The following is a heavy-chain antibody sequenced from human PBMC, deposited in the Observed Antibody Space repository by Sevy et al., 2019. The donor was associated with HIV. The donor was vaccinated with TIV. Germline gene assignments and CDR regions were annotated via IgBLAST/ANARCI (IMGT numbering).Heavy chain of an antibody. V-gene: IGHV1-2*06. CDR2: INPKGGGT. CDR3: ARAVNIGWSTLDAFDL. D-gene: IGHD6-19*01. Sequence: ASVKVSCKASGYTFTGHYMHWVRQAHGQGLEWMGRINPKGGGTNYAQKFQGRVTMTRDTSIITAYMELSSLRSDDTAVYYCARAVNIGWSTLDAFDLWGQGTMVTVSS. J-gene: IGHJ3*01. CDR1: GYTFTGHY.